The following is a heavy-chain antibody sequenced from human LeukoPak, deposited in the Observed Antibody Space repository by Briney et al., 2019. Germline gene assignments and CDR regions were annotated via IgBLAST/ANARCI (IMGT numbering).Heavy chain of an antibody. J-gene: IGHJ5*02. CDR2: INHSGST. CDR3: ARDRWDDYSNSLNWFDP. Sequence: SETLSLTCAVYGGSFSGYYWSWIRQPPGKGLEWIGEINHSGSTNYNPSLKSRVTISVDTSKNQFSLKLSSVTAADTAVYYCARDRWDDYSNSLNWFDPWGQGTLVTVSS. V-gene: IGHV4-34*01. CDR1: GGSFSGYY. D-gene: IGHD4-11*01.